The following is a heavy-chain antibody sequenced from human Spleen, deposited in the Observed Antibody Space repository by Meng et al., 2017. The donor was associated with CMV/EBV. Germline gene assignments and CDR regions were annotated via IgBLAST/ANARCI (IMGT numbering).Heavy chain of an antibody. J-gene: IGHJ4*02. CDR1: GFTFSSKS. V-gene: IGHV3-48*04. CDR3: ARDRTMVRGVIITNRLMDS. D-gene: IGHD3-10*01. CDR2: ISSSSSTI. Sequence: GESLKISCAASGFTFSSKSMNWVRQAPGKGLEWVSYISSSSSTIFYADSVKGRFTISRDNAKNSLYLQMDSLGAEDTAVYYCARDRTMVRGVIITNRLMDSWGQGTLVTVSS.